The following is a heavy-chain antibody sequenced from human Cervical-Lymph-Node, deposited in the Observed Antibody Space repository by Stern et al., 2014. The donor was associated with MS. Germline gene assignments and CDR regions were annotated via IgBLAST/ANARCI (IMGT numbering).Heavy chain of an antibody. V-gene: IGHV3-30*18. D-gene: IGHD6-19*01. J-gene: IGHJ4*02. CDR2: ISFDGSNK. Sequence: VQLVESGGGVVQPGRSLRLSCAASGFIFSSYGMHWVRQAPGKGLEWVTLISFDGSNKHYADSVKGRFTISRDNSKNTLYLQMDSLRAEDTGVYYCAKGRYSSGWYPDYWGQGTLVTVSS. CDR1: GFIFSSYG. CDR3: AKGRYSSGWYPDY.